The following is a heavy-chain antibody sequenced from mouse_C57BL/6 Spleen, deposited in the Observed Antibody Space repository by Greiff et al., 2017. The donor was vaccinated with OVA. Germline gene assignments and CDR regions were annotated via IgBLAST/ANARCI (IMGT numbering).Heavy chain of an antibody. Sequence: LVESGAELVRPGASVTLSCKASGYTFTDYEMHWVKQTPVHGLEWIGAIDPETGGPAYNQKFKGKAILTADKSSSTAYMELRSLTSEDSAVYYCTSSMDYWGQGTSVTVSS. CDR2: IDPETGGP. CDR1: GYTFTDYE. J-gene: IGHJ4*01. V-gene: IGHV1-15*01. CDR3: TSSMDY.